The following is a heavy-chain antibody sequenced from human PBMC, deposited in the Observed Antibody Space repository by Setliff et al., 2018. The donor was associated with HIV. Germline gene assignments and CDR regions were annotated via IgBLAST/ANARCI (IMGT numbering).Heavy chain of an antibody. D-gene: IGHD1-1*01. Sequence: ASVKVSCKASGYIFISYGISWVRQAPGKGLEWMGWISAYNGNTKYAPKPKGRVTMTTDTSTSTAYMELRSLRSDDTAVYYCARVGPESLPYTWDDEADTFDIWGQGTMVTVSS. V-gene: IGHV1-18*01. CDR1: GYIFISYG. J-gene: IGHJ3*02. CDR3: ARVGPESLPYTWDDEADTFDI. CDR2: ISAYNGNT.